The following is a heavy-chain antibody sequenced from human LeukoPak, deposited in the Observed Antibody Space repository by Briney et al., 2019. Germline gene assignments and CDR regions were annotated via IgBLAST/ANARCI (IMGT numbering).Heavy chain of an antibody. CDR1: GGSISSSSYY. CDR2: IYYSGST. J-gene: IGHJ4*02. Sequence: SETLSLTCTVSGGSISSSSYYWGWIRQPPGKGLEWIGSIYYSGSTYYNPSLKSRLTLSADTSKNEFSLRLSSVTAADTAVYYCATIKHGQIFGYFDFWGQGIKVTVSS. V-gene: IGHV4-39*07. D-gene: IGHD3-16*01. CDR3: ATIKHGQIFGYFDF.